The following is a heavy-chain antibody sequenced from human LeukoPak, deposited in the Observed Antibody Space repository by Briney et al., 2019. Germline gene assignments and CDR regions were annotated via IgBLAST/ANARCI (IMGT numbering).Heavy chain of an antibody. Sequence: AASVKVSCKASGYTFTSYGISWVRQAPGQGLEWMGWISAYNGNTNYAQKLQGRVTMTTDTSTSTAYMELRSLRSDDTAVYYCAREYCSSTSCYTARFDYWGQGTLVTVSS. J-gene: IGHJ4*02. V-gene: IGHV1-18*01. D-gene: IGHD2-2*02. CDR1: GYTFTSYG. CDR3: AREYCSSTSCYTARFDY. CDR2: ISAYNGNT.